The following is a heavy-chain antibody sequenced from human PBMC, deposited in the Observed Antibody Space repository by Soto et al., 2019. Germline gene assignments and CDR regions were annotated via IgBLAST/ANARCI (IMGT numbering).Heavy chain of an antibody. CDR2: ITHGGST. CDR1: GGSFSAYS. D-gene: IGHD3-3*01. J-gene: IGHJ6*02. Sequence: SETLSLTCGVYGGSFSAYSWTWLRQSPGKGLEWIGEITHGGSTDYNPALKSRLVMSVDTSKNQFSLRVTFVTAADAAVYFCARARFDSWSQIYYGLGVWGQGTTVPVSS. CDR3: ARARFDSWSQIYYGLGV. V-gene: IGHV4-34*01.